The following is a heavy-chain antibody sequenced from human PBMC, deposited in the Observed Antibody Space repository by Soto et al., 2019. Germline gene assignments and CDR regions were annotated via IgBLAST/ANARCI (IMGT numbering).Heavy chain of an antibody. Sequence: EVQLVETGGGLIQPGGSLGLSCAASGFSVSNNYMSWVRQAPGKGLEWVSVIYSGGSKFYADYVKGRFNISRDDSKNKLYLQMNSLRAEDAAVYYCARGHYEYSKSPTKAFDYWGQGTIVTV. CDR3: ARGHYEYSKSPTKAFDY. CDR2: IYSGGSK. V-gene: IGHV3-53*02. D-gene: IGHD6-6*01. CDR1: GFSVSNNY. J-gene: IGHJ3*01.